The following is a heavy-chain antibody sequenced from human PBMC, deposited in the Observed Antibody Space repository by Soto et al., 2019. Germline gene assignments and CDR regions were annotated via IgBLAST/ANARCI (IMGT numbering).Heavy chain of an antibody. V-gene: IGHV1-18*01. D-gene: IGHD3-22*01. CDR3: ARADGSYYYDSSGYYDY. J-gene: IGHJ4*02. CDR1: GYTFTSYG. Sequence: QVQLVQSGAEVKKPGASVKVSCKASGYTFTSYGISWVRQAPGQGLEWMGWISAYNGNTNYAQKLQGRVTMTTDTPTSTAYMELRSLRSDDTAVYYCARADGSYYYDSSGYYDYWGQGTLVTVSS. CDR2: ISAYNGNT.